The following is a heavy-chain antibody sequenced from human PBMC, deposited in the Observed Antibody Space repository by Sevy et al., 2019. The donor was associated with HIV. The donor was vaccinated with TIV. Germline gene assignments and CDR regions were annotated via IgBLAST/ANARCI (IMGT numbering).Heavy chain of an antibody. V-gene: IGHV1-2*02. Sequence: ASVKVSCKASGFTFTDYFMHWVRQAPGQGLEWMGWINPNSGGTNYAQRFRGRVTMTRDTSISTAYMELSRLRSDDTAVYYCASLSGYYYDSSRYYNTDAFDIWGQGTMVTVSS. J-gene: IGHJ3*02. D-gene: IGHD3-22*01. CDR1: GFTFTDYF. CDR3: ASLSGYYYDSSRYYNTDAFDI. CDR2: INPNSGGT.